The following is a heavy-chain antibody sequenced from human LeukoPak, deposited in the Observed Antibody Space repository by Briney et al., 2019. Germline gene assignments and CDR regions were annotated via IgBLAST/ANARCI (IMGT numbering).Heavy chain of an antibody. V-gene: IGHV4-4*07. CDR3: ARVDPNWGYWYAFDI. CDR1: GGSISSYY. D-gene: IGHD7-27*01. Sequence: SETLSLTCTVSGGSISSYYWSWIRQPAGKGLEWIGRIYTSGSTNYNPSLKSRVTISVDTSKNQFSLKLSSVTAADTAVYYCARVDPNWGYWYAFDIWGQGTMVTVSS. CDR2: IYTSGST. J-gene: IGHJ3*02.